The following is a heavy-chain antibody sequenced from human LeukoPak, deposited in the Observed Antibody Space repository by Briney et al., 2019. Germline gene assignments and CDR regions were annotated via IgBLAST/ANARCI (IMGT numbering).Heavy chain of an antibody. D-gene: IGHD3-9*01. CDR1: GGSFSDYY. J-gene: IGHJ5*02. CDR3: ARERSRYFDWSLNWFDP. V-gene: IGHV4-34*01. CDR2: INHSGST. Sequence: SETLSLTCVVYGGSFSDYYWSWIRQPPGKGLEWIGEINHSGSTNYNPSLKSRVTISVDTSKNQFSLKLSSVTAADTAVYYCARERSRYFDWSLNWFDPWGQGTLVTVSS.